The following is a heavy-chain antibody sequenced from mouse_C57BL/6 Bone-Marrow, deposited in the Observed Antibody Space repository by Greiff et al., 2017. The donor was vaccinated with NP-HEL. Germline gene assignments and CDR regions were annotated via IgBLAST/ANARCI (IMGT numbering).Heavy chain of an antibody. J-gene: IGHJ2*01. Sequence: KQRPGQGLEWIGMIHPNSGSTNYNEKFKSKATLTVDKSSSTAYMQLSSLTSEDSAVYYCARLNLGGNYFDYWGQGTTLTVSS. CDR3: ARLNLGGNYFDY. CDR2: IHPNSGST. D-gene: IGHD3-1*01. V-gene: IGHV1-64*01.